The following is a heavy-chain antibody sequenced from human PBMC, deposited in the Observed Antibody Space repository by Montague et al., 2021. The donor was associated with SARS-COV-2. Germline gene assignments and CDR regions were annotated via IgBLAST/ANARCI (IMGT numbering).Heavy chain of an antibody. J-gene: IGHJ4*02. V-gene: IGHV4-4*07. CDR1: GDSITNHY. CDR3: ARDRFEFGAGRQGTIDG. Sequence: SETLSLTCSVSGDSITNHYWSWIRQPAGKGLEWIGRMHFTGKTNFCPFFSSRLTMSADTSKNQFSLQLSSVTAADTAIYFCARDRFEFGAGRQGTIDGWGQGTLVTVSS. CDR2: MHFTGKT. D-gene: IGHD1/OR15-1a*01.